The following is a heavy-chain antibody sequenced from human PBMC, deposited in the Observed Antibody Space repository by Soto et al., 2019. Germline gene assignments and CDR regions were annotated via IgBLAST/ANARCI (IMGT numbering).Heavy chain of an antibody. D-gene: IGHD1-26*01. Sequence: SETLSLTCAVSGGSISSSNWWSWVRQPPGKGLEWIGEIYHSGSTNYNPSLKSRVTISVDKSKNQFSLKLSSVTAADTAVYYCARDLSRSGNEHWFESWGQGTLVTVAS. J-gene: IGHJ5*01. CDR3: ARDLSRSGNEHWFES. CDR2: IYHSGST. V-gene: IGHV4-4*02. CDR1: GGSISSSNW.